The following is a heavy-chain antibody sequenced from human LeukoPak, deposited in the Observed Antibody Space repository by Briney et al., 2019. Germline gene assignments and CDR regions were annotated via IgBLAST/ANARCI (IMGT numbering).Heavy chain of an antibody. D-gene: IGHD4-17*01. CDR3: ARDAVTSAYSFYY. CDR1: GXTLSYYA. Sequence: GGSLRLSCAASGXTLSYYAMHWVRQAPGKGLEWVAFISTDGGNKYYADSVKGRFTISTDISKNTLYLQMNSLRPEDTAVYYCARDAVTSAYSFYYWGQGTLVSVSS. CDR2: ISTDGGNK. V-gene: IGHV3-30-3*01. J-gene: IGHJ4*02.